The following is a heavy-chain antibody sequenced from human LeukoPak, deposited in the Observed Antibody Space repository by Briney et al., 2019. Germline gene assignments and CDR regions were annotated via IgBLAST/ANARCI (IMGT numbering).Heavy chain of an antibody. D-gene: IGHD6-19*01. CDR1: GFTFDDFT. V-gene: IGHV3-43*01. CDR3: SKDSGSNGWYNYFDY. CDR2: ISRDGDRR. J-gene: IGHJ4*02. Sequence: GGSLRLSCAASGFTFDDFTMNWVRQAPGKGLEWVALISRDGDRRYYADSVKGRFTISRDNSKNSLYLQMNSLRTEDTALYYCSKDSGSNGWYNYFDYWGQGTLVTVSS.